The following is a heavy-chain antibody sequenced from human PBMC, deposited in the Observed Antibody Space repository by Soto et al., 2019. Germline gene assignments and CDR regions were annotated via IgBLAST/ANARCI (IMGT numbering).Heavy chain of an antibody. CDR2: ISADNGHT. CDR3: ARDDRRAMAGDNWFDP. Sequence: QVQLVQSGAEVKKPGASVRVSCKTSGYTFSNYGISWVRQAPGQGLEWMGWISADNGHTNFTQKLQGRVTMTTATSTSTAYMELRSLRSDDTAVYYCARDDRRAMAGDNWFDPWGQGTLVTVSS. D-gene: IGHD6-19*01. J-gene: IGHJ5*02. CDR1: GYTFSNYG. V-gene: IGHV1-18*01.